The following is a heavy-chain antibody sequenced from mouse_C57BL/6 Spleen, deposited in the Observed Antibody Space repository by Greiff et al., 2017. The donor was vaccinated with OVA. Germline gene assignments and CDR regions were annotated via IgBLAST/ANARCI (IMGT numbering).Heavy chain of an antibody. CDR3: TLSLFDY. J-gene: IGHJ3*01. CDR2: IDPENGDT. Sequence: VQLKQSGAELVRPGASVKLSCTASGFNIKDDYMHWVKQRPEQGLEWIGWIDPENGDTEYASKFQGKATITADTSSNTAYLQLSSLTSEDTAVYYCTLSLFDYWGQGTLVTVSA. CDR1: GFNIKDDY. V-gene: IGHV14-4*01.